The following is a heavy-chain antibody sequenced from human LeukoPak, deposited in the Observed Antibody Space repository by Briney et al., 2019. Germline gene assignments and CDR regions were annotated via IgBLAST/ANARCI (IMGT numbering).Heavy chain of an antibody. V-gene: IGHV1-18*01. Sequence: ASVKVSCKASGYTFTSYGISWVRQAPGQGLEWMGWISAYNGNTNYAQKLQGRVTMTTDTSTSTAYMELRSLRSDDTAVYYCARVRLLWFGEFPTGFDPWGQGTLVTVSS. CDR2: ISAYNGNT. J-gene: IGHJ5*02. D-gene: IGHD3-10*01. CDR1: GYTFTSYG. CDR3: ARVRLLWFGEFPTGFDP.